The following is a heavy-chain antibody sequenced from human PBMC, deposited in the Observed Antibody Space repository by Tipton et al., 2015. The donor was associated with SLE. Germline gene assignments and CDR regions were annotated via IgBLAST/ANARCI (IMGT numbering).Heavy chain of an antibody. CDR3: ARDRRYCSGGSCYTDLDY. CDR2: ISSSSSYI. CDR1: GFTFSSYS. J-gene: IGHJ4*02. D-gene: IGHD2-15*01. V-gene: IGHV3-21*04. Sequence: SLRLSCAASGFTFSSYSMNWVRQAPGKGLEWVSSISSSSSYIYYADSVKGRFTISRDNAKNSLYLQMNSLRAEDTAVYYCARDRRYCSGGSCYTDLDYWGQGTLVTVSS.